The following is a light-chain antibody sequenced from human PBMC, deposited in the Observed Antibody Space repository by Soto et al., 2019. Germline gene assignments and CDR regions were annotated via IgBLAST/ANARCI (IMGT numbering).Light chain of an antibody. V-gene: IGKV3-15*01. CDR1: QSVSSSN. CDR3: QQYNNWPQT. J-gene: IGKJ1*01. CDR2: GAS. Sequence: EIVMTQSPATLSVSPGERVTLSCRASQSVSSSNLAWYQQKPGQAPRLLIYGASTRATGIPARFSGSGSGTEFTLTISSLQSEDFAVYYCQQYNNWPQTFGQGTKVDIK.